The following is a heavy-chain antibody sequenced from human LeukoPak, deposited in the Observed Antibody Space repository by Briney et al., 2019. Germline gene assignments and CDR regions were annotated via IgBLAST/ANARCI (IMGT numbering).Heavy chain of an antibody. CDR1: GGSISSSSYY. CDR2: IYYSGST. Sequence: SETLSLTCTVSGGSISSSSYYWGWIRQPPGKGLEWIGSIYYSGSTYYNPSLKSRVTISVDTSKNQFSLKLSSVTAADTAVYYCARDSRLLWFGELLPQGGFDYWGQGTLVTVSS. CDR3: ARDSRLLWFGELLPQGGFDY. V-gene: IGHV4-39*07. D-gene: IGHD3-10*01. J-gene: IGHJ4*02.